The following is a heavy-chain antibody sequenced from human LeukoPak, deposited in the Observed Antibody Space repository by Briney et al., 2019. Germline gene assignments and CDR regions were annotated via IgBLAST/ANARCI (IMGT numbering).Heavy chain of an antibody. Sequence: SETLSLTCTVSGGSISSGGYYWSWIRQHPGTGLEWIGYIYNSGSTYYNPSLKGRVTISVDTSKNQLSLKVSSVTAADTAVYYCATSLSGTIDYWGQGALVTVSS. V-gene: IGHV4-31*03. CDR3: ATSLSGTIDY. D-gene: IGHD1-7*01. CDR1: GGSISSGGYY. J-gene: IGHJ4*02. CDR2: IYNSGST.